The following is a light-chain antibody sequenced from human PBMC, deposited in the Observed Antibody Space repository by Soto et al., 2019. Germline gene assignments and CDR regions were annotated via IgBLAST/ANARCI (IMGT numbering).Light chain of an antibody. CDR2: DAS. Sequence: DIQMTQSPSTLSGSVGDRVTITCRASQTISSWLAWYQQKPGKAPKLLIYDASSLESGVPSRFSGSGSGTEFTLTISSLQPDDFATYYCQQHTNTNNPWMFGEGTKVDIK. J-gene: IGKJ1*01. V-gene: IGKV1-5*01. CDR1: QTISSW. CDR3: QQHTNTNNPWM.